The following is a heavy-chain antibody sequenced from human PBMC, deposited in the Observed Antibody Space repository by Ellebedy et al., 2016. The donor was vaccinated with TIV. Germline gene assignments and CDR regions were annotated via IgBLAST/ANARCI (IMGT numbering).Heavy chain of an antibody. CDR2: IWCDGTNK. Sequence: GESLKISCAASGFTFSDYGLYWVRQAPGKGLEWVAVIWCDGTNKNYADFAEGRFIISRDNSKNTVYLQMNNLRGEDTATYYCARKYNNSWWADHWGQGTLVTVSS. CDR1: GFTFSDYG. D-gene: IGHD2-8*02. J-gene: IGHJ4*02. CDR3: ARKYNNSWWADH. V-gene: IGHV3-33*07.